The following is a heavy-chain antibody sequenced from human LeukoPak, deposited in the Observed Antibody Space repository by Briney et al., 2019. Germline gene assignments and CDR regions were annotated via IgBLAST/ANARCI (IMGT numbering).Heavy chain of an antibody. CDR1: GFTVSSNY. J-gene: IGHJ5*02. Sequence: GGSLRLSCAASGFTVSSNYMSWVRQAPGKGLEWVSIIYSGGSTYYADSVKGRFTISRDNSKNTPYLQMNSLRAEDTAVYYCARDLGLKGFWFDPWGQGTLVTVSS. CDR2: IYSGGST. CDR3: ARDLGLKGFWFDP. V-gene: IGHV3-66*01.